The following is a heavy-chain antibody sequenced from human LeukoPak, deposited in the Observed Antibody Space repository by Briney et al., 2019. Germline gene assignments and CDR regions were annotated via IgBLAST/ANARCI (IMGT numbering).Heavy chain of an antibody. J-gene: IGHJ4*02. CDR1: GYSISSGYY. CDR2: IYHSGST. V-gene: IGHV4-38-2*02. CDR3: ARDLATTGPFDY. Sequence: SETLSLTCTVSGYSISSGYYWGWIRQPPGKGLEWIGSIYHSGSTYYNPSLKSRVTILVDTSKNQFSLKLSSVTAADTAVYYCARDLATTGPFDYWGQGTLVTVSS. D-gene: IGHD4-11*01.